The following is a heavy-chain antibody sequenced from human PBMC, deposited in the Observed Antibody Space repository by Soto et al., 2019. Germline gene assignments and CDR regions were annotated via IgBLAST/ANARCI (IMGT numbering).Heavy chain of an antibody. J-gene: IGHJ6*02. D-gene: IGHD3-9*01. CDR1: GYTFTGYY. CDR2: INPNSGGT. V-gene: IGHV1-2*02. Sequence: GASVKVSCKASGYTFTGYYMHWVRQAPGQGLEWMGWINPNSGGTNYAQKFQGRVTMTRDTSISTAYMELSRLRSDDTAVYYCARELYYDILTGYSPNLGDYGMDVWGQGTTVTVSS. CDR3: ARELYYDILTGYSPNLGDYGMDV.